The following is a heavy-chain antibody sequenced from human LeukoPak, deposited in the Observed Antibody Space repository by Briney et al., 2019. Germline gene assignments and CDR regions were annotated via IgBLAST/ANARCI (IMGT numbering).Heavy chain of an antibody. CDR3: AKSGLGAAENWFDP. V-gene: IGHV3-11*03. J-gene: IGHJ5*02. CDR1: GFSFSDYY. Sequence: GGSLRLSCAASGFSFSDYYMSWIRQAPGKGLQWVSYISSSGVHTEYADSVKGRFTISRDNARNILYLQMYSLRADDTAIYYCAKSGLGAAENWFDPWGQGIRVTLSS. D-gene: IGHD6-13*01. CDR2: ISSSGVHT.